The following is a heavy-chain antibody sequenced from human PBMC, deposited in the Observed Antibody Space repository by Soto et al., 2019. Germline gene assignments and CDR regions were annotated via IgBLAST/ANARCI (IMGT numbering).Heavy chain of an antibody. Sequence: QVQLQESGPGLVKPSQTLSLTCTVSGGSISSGDYYWSWIRQPPGKGLEWIGYIYYSGSTYYNPSLKSRVTISVDTPKNQFSLKLSSVTAADTAVYYCAREWTGGFVRYYGMDVWGQGTTVTVSS. V-gene: IGHV4-30-4*01. CDR3: AREWTGGFVRYYGMDV. J-gene: IGHJ6*02. D-gene: IGHD2-8*02. CDR1: GGSISSGDYY. CDR2: IYYSGST.